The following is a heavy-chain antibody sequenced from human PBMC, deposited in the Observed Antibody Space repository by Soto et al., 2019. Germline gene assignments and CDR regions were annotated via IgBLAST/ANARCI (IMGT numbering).Heavy chain of an antibody. D-gene: IGHD3-10*01. CDR3: ARRGPQYMDV. J-gene: IGHJ6*04. V-gene: IGHV1-18*01. CDR2: ICVDNGAT. CDR1: GYTSVSDG. Sequence: QDQLVQSGPEVKKPGASVKLSCKTSGYTSVSDGFSWFRQAPGQGPEWMGWICVDNGATNYARKFQGRVTLTIDRPTSTGYMELWSLRSDDTAVYFCARRGPQYMDVWGKGTTVTVSS.